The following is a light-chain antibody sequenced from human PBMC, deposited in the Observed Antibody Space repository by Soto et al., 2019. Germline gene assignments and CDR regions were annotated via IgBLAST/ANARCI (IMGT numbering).Light chain of an antibody. V-gene: IGKV1-5*01. J-gene: IGKJ5*01. CDR1: QSISSW. CDR3: QQYNSYSLT. Sequence: QNPSTLSACVGDRVTITFRASQSISSWLAWYQQKPGKAPKLLIYDASSLESGVPSRFSGSGSGTEFTLTISSLQPDDFATYYCQQYNSYSLTFGQGTRLE. CDR2: DAS.